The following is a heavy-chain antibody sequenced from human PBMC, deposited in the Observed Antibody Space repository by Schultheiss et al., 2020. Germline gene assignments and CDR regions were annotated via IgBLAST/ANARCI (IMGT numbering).Heavy chain of an antibody. V-gene: IGHV1-3*01. D-gene: IGHD4-17*01. J-gene: IGHJ6*02. CDR3: AGTGGFYGDYNHYYYYGMDV. CDR2: INAGNGNT. Sequence: ASVKVSCKASGFTFTSYAMHWVRQAPGQRLEWMGWINAGNGNTKYSQKFQGRVTITRDTSASTAYMELSSLRSEDTAVYYCAGTGGFYGDYNHYYYYGMDVWGQGTTVTVSS. CDR1: GFTFTSYA.